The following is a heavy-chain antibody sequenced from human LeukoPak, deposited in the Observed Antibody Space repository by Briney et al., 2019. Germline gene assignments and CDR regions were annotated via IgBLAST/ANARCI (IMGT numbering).Heavy chain of an antibody. V-gene: IGHV5-51*01. CDR1: GYSFTSYW. J-gene: IGHJ6*02. D-gene: IGHD3-10*01. CDR2: IYPGDSDT. Sequence: GESLKISCKGSGYSFTSYWIGWVRQMPGKGPEWMGIIYPGDSDTRYSPSFQGQVTISADKSISTAYLQWSSLKASDTAMYYCASTSGGRFGELSYLRDYYYYGMDVWGQGTRVTVSS. CDR3: ASTSGGRFGELSYLRDYYYYGMDV.